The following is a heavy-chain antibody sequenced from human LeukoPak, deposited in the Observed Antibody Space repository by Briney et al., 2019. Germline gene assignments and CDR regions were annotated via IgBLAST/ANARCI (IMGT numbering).Heavy chain of an antibody. CDR1: GFIFSNYG. J-gene: IGHJ4*02. D-gene: IGHD4-23*01. Sequence: PGGSLRLSCAASGFIFSNYGMHWVRQAPGKGLEWVSVISSSADSTYYADSVKGRFTISRDNSKNTLYLQMNNLRAEDTAVYYCAKPLEKYTYGGNFDYWGQGILVTVSS. CDR2: ISSSADST. CDR3: AKPLEKYTYGGNFDY. V-gene: IGHV3-23*01.